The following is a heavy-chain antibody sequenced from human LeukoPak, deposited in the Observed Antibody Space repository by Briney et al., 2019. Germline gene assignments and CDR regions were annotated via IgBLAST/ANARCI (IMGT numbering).Heavy chain of an antibody. D-gene: IGHD6-13*01. J-gene: IGHJ4*02. CDR1: GFTFSSYA. CDR3: ARGQAGAAKGYYFDY. CDR2: ISGSGGST. V-gene: IGHV3-23*01. Sequence: GGSLRLSCAASGFTFSSYAMSWVRQAPGKGLEWVSAISGSGGSTYYADSVKGRFTISRDNSKITLYLQMNSLRAEDTAVYYCARGQAGAAKGYYFDYWGQGTLVTVSS.